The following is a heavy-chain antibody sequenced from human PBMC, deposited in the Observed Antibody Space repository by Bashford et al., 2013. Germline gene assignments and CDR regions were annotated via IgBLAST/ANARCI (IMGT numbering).Heavy chain of an antibody. V-gene: IGHV1-46*01. CDR3: AREFTSATHCNTGICYTGPGF. D-gene: IGHD2-2*02. CDR1: GYTFDQKL. J-gene: IGHJ1*01. Sequence: VASVKVSCKASGYTFDQKLYPLGCDRPLDTGLSGSGVIHPGSGGKLYAQTFQGRVSMTSDTSTTTVYMEMNGLKSDDTAVYYCAREFTSATHCNTGICYTGPGFWGQGTLVTVSS. CDR2: IHPGSGGK.